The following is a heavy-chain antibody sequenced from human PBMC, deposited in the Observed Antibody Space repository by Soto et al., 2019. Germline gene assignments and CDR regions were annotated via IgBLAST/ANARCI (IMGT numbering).Heavy chain of an antibody. Sequence: PSETLSLTCTVSGGSISSGDYYWSWIRQSPGKGLEWIGYIYYSGSTYYNPSLKSRVIISVDSSKNQFSLKLSSVTAADTAMYYCARGLRKELWLNYFDYWGQGTLVTVS. CDR2: IYYSGST. CDR1: GGSISSGDYY. J-gene: IGHJ4*02. D-gene: IGHD5-18*01. CDR3: ARGLRKELWLNYFDY. V-gene: IGHV4-30-4*01.